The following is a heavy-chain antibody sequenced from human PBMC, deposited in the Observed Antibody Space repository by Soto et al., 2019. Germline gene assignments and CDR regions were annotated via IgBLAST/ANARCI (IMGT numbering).Heavy chain of an antibody. J-gene: IGHJ4*02. CDR2: IWYDGSNK. CDR1: GFTFSSYG. D-gene: IGHD3-10*01. V-gene: IGHV3-33*01. Sequence: PGGSLRLSCAASGFTFSSYGMHWVRQAPGKGLEWVAVIWYDGSNKYYADSVKGRFTISRDNSKNTLYLQMNSLRAEDTAVYYCARENYYGSGSYRSRIDYWGQGTLVTVSS. CDR3: ARENYYGSGSYRSRIDY.